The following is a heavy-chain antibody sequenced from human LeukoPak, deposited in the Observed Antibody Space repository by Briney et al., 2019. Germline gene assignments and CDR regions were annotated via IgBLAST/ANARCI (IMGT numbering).Heavy chain of an antibody. V-gene: IGHV3-21*01. CDR2: IDPSSTYI. J-gene: IGHJ6*03. CDR1: GFTFRSYS. CDR3: ARGGLERFVEWTDYCYYMDV. Sequence: GGSLRLSCAASGFTFRSYSMNWVRQAPGKGLEWVSAIDPSSTYIYYADSVKGRFVVSRDDAKNSLFLQMNSLSAEDTAVYYCARGGLERFVEWTDYCYYMDVWGKGTTVIVSS. D-gene: IGHD3-3*01.